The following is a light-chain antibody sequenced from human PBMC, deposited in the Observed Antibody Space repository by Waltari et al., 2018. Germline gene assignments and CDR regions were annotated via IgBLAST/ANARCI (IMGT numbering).Light chain of an antibody. CDR1: QSVLYCSNNYNY. V-gene: IGKV4-1*01. Sequence: DIVMTQSPDSLAVSLGERATINCKSSQSVLYCSNNYNYLAWYQQKPGQPPKLLIYWASTRESGVPDRFSGSGSGTDFTLTISSLQAEDVAVYYCQQYYSSLWTFGQGTKVEIK. CDR3: QQYYSSLWT. J-gene: IGKJ1*01. CDR2: WAS.